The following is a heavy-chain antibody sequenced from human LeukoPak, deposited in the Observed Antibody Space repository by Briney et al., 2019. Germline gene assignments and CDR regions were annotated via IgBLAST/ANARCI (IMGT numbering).Heavy chain of an antibody. CDR1: GSSISSFY. V-gene: IGHV4-59*01. J-gene: IGHJ2*01. D-gene: IGHD4-17*01. Sequence: SETLSLTCTVSGSSISSFYWSWIRQPPGKGLEWIGYIYYNGNANYNPSLKSRVTMPVDTSKNQLSLKLTSVTAADTAVYYCARDSSTVTYWYSDLWGRGTLVTVSS. CDR3: ARDSSTVTYWYSDL. CDR2: IYYNGNA.